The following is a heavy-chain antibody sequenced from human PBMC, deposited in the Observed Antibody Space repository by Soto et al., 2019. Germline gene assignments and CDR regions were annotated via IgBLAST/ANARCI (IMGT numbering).Heavy chain of an antibody. V-gene: IGHV3-23*01. Sequence: EVQLLESGGGLVQPAGSLRLSCAASGFTFSIYTMSWFRQAPGKGLEWVSSIYGYGGSTFSSASVKGLFTISRDNSGNTVYLQMSSLRAEDTAIYYCAKDFTPDSRWDIDYWGQGSLVTVSS. D-gene: IGHD1-26*01. CDR1: GFTFSIYT. CDR3: AKDFTPDSRWDIDY. J-gene: IGHJ4*02. CDR2: IYGYGGST.